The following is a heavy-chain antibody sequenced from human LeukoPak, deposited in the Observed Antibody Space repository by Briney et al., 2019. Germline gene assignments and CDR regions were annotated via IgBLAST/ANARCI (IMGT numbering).Heavy chain of an antibody. CDR2: INPNSGGT. CDR3: ARPRPSCSSTSCFHYYYYGMDV. V-gene: IGHV1-2*02. CDR1: GYTFTGYY. D-gene: IGHD2-2*01. J-gene: IGHJ6*02. Sequence: ASVKVSCKASGYTFTGYYMHWVRQAPGQGLEWMGWINPNSGGTNYAQKFQGRVTMTRDTSISTAYMELSRLRSDDTAVYYCARPRPSCSSTSCFHYYYYGMDVWGQGTTVTVSS.